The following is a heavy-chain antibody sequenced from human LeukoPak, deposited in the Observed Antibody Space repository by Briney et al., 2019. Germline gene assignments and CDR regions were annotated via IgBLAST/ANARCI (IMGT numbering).Heavy chain of an antibody. V-gene: IGHV3-74*01. Sequence: GGSLRLSCAASGFTFGSYWMHWVRQAPGKGLVWVSRINTDGGSTTYADSVKGRFTISRDNAKNTLYLQMNSLRAEDTAVYYCAKDRIAAAGSLFDYWGQGTLVTVSS. CDR1: GFTFGSYW. D-gene: IGHD6-13*01. CDR2: INTDGGST. J-gene: IGHJ4*02. CDR3: AKDRIAAAGSLFDY.